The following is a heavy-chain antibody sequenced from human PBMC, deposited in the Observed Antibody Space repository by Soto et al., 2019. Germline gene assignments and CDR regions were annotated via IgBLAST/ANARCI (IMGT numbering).Heavy chain of an antibody. D-gene: IGHD4-17*01. Sequence: GGSLRLSCAASGFTFSSYSMNWVRQAPGKGLEWVSSISSSSSYIYYADSVKGRFTISRDKAKNSLYLQMNSLRAEDTAVYYCARDPELSGDYVIAGGLCDYWGQGTLVTVSS. J-gene: IGHJ4*02. V-gene: IGHV3-21*01. CDR2: ISSSSSYI. CDR1: GFTFSSYS. CDR3: ARDPELSGDYVIAGGLCDY.